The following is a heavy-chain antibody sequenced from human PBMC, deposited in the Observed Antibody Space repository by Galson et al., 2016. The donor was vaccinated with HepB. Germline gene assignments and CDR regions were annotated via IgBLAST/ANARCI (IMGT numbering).Heavy chain of an antibody. Sequence: SLRLSCAASGFTVISNYMTWVRQAPGKGLEWVSVIHSSGSTYYADSVKGRFTISRDNSKNTVHLQMNSLRGEDTSVYYCASPGPEIAAYSLDYWGQGTLVTVSS. CDR3: ASPGPEIAAYSLDY. V-gene: IGHV3-66*01. CDR1: GFTVISNY. J-gene: IGHJ4*02. CDR2: IHSSGST. D-gene: IGHD2-21*01.